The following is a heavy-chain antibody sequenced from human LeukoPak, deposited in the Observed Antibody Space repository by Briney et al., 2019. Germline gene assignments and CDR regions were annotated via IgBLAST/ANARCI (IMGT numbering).Heavy chain of an antibody. CDR1: GFTFSSYG. V-gene: IGHV3-33*06. D-gene: IGHD5-24*01. Sequence: PGRSLRLSCAASGFTFSSYGMHWVRQAPGKGLEWVAVIWYDGSNKYYADPVKGRFTISRDNSKNTLYLQMNSLRAEDTAVYYCAKDVDGYYYYYMDVWGKGTTVTVSS. CDR2: IWYDGSNK. J-gene: IGHJ6*03. CDR3: AKDVDGYYYYYMDV.